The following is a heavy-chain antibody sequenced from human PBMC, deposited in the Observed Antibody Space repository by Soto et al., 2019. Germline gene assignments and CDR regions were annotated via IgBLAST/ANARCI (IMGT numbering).Heavy chain of an antibody. Sequence: QVQLVESGGGLVKPGGSLRLSCAASGFTFRDYYMTWIRQAPGKGPEWLSYVSGSDNNMSYADSVKGRFTISRDNAKSSLYLKMNSLRAEDTAVYYFARGLAVGSYYYYLYMDVWGTGTTVTVSS. V-gene: IGHV3-11*01. J-gene: IGHJ6*03. D-gene: IGHD3-16*01. CDR3: ARGLAVGSYYYYLYMDV. CDR2: VSGSDNNM. CDR1: GFTFRDYY.